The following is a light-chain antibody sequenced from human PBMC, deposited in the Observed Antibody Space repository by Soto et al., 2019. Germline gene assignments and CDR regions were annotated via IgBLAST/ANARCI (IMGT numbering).Light chain of an antibody. CDR1: QSVSSN. J-gene: IGKJ1*01. CDR3: QQYGSSPRT. V-gene: IGKV3-15*01. CDR2: GAS. Sequence: EIVITQSPATLSVSPWEGATLWGRASQSVSSNLAWYQQKPGQAPRLLIYGASTRATGIPARFSGSGSGTEFTLTISRLEPEDFAVYYCQQYGSSPRTFGQGTKVDIK.